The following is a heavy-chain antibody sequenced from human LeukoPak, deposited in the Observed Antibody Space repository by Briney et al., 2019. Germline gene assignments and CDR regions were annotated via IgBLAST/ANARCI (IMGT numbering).Heavy chain of an antibody. CDR1: GYTFTSYY. CDR2: INPSGGST. D-gene: IGHD4-11*01. V-gene: IGHV1-46*01. CDR3: ARDPRDYTNSLEFHY. Sequence: GASVKVSCKASGYTFTSYYMHWVRQAPGQGLEWMGIINPSGGSTSYAQKFQGRVTMTRDTSTSTVYMELSSLRSEDTAVYYCARDPRDYTNSLEFHYWGQGTLITVSS. J-gene: IGHJ4*02.